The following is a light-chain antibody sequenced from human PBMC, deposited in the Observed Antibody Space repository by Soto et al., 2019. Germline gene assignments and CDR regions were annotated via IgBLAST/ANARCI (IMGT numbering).Light chain of an antibody. V-gene: IGKV3-20*01. Sequence: EIVLTQSPGTLSLSPGERASLSCRASQSVSRNYLAWYQQKPGQAPRLLIYDAFTRATGIPDRFSGSGSGADFTLTINRLEPEDFAVYFCQQYGRTPLTFGGGTKVDIK. J-gene: IGKJ4*01. CDR3: QQYGRTPLT. CDR2: DAF. CDR1: QSVSRNY.